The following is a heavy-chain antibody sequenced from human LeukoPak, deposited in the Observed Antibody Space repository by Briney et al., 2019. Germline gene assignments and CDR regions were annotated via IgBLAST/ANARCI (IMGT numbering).Heavy chain of an antibody. Sequence: GGSLRLFCAASGFTVSSNYMSWVRQAPGKGLEWVAQIKRDGSDNNCVDSVKGRFTISRDNAKNSLYLQMNSLRVEDTALYYCARHSGWAFDSWGQGTLVTVSS. J-gene: IGHJ4*02. CDR2: IKRDGSDN. CDR3: ARHSGWAFDS. D-gene: IGHD6-19*01. V-gene: IGHV3-7*03. CDR1: GFTVSSNY.